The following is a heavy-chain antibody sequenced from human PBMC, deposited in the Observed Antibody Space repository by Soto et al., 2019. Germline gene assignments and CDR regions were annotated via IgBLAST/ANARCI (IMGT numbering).Heavy chain of an antibody. V-gene: IGHV3-21*01. CDR1: GFTFSSYS. CDR2: ISSGSDYI. J-gene: IGHJ3*01. CDR3: ARSTVGDAFNV. D-gene: IGHD4-17*01. Sequence: EVQLVESGGGLVKPGGSLRLSCAASGFTFSSYSMNWVRQAPGKGLEWVSSISSGSDYIFYADSVKGRFTISRDNAKNSMFLQMNSLTAEDTTVYYCARSTVGDAFNVWGQGAVVTGSS.